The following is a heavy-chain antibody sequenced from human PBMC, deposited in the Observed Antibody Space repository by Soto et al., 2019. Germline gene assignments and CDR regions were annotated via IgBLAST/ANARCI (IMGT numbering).Heavy chain of an antibody. CDR3: ATSTWYAFDI. CDR1: GFTFSNSI. D-gene: IGHD6-13*01. CDR2: ISGSSDFL. J-gene: IGHJ3*02. Sequence: EVQLVESGGGLVKPGGSLRLSCAASGFTFSNSIINWVRQAPGQGLEWVSSISGSSDFLYYADSVKGRFTISRDTATNSLYLQMNSLRAEDTAVYYCATSTWYAFDIWGHGTMVTVSS. V-gene: IGHV3-21*01.